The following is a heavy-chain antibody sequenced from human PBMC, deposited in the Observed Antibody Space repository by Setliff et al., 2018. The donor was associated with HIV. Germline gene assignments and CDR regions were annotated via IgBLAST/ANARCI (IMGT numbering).Heavy chain of an antibody. J-gene: IGHJ4*02. CDR3: ATSSVAMTAGGDLDY. D-gene: IGHD6-13*01. V-gene: IGHV1-46*01. Sequence: GASVKVSCKASGYTFTSYGISWVRQAPGQGLEWMGIIYPSGGSTSYALKFQGRVTMTRDTTTSTVYMQLSSLRSEDTAVYYCATSSVAMTAGGDLDYWGQGTLVTVSS. CDR1: GYTFTSYG. CDR2: IYPSGGST.